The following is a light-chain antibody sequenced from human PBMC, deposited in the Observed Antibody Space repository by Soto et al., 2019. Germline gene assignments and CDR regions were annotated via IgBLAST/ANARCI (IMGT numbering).Light chain of an antibody. CDR1: SSDVGNYNL. Sequence: QSALTQPASVSGSPGQSITISCTGTSSDVGNYNLVSWYQQHPAEAPKLMIYEVTKRPSGVSNRFSGSKSGNTASLTISGLQAEDEADYYCCSYAGSNTYVFGTGTKLPS. CDR2: EVT. CDR3: CSYAGSNTYV. V-gene: IGLV2-23*02. J-gene: IGLJ1*01.